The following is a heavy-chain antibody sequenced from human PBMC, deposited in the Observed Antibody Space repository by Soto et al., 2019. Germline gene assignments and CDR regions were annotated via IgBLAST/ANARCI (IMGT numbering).Heavy chain of an antibody. CDR1: GYSFASYW. J-gene: IGHJ6*02. V-gene: IGHV5-51*01. CDR2: IYPGDSDT. CDR3: ARQRNYDFWSGYYYYYGMDV. D-gene: IGHD3-3*01. Sequence: PGESLKISCKGSGYSFASYWIGWVRQMPGKGLEWMGTIYPGDSDTRYSPSFQGQVTISADKSISTAYLQWSSLKASDTAMYYCARQRNYDFWSGYYYYYGMDVWGQGTTVTVSS.